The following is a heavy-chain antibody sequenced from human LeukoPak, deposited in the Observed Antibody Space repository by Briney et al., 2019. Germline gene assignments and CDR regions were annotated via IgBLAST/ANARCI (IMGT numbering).Heavy chain of an antibody. CDR1: GFTFSSYW. J-gene: IGHJ4*02. CDR2: IKQDGSEK. CDR3: ARDWELGPTLH. D-gene: IGHD1-26*01. Sequence: GGSLRLSCAASGFTFSSYWMSWVRQAPGKGLEWVANIKQDGSEKYYVDSVKGRFTVSRDNAKNSLYLQMNSLRAEDTAVYYCARDWELGPTLHWGQGTLVTVSS. V-gene: IGHV3-7*01.